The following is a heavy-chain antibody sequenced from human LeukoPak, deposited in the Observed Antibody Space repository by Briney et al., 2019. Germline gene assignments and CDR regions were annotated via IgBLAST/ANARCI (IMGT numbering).Heavy chain of an antibody. V-gene: IGHV4-34*12. Sequence: SETLSLTCAVYGGFFSGYYWSWIRQPPGKGLEWIGNIFYSGSTYYGPSLKSRLTISLDTSRNQSSLKLNSVTAADTAVYYCAKSNGYGLIDIWGQGTMVTVSS. D-gene: IGHD3-10*01. CDR2: IFYSGST. CDR3: AKSNGYGLIDI. CDR1: GGFFSGYY. J-gene: IGHJ3*02.